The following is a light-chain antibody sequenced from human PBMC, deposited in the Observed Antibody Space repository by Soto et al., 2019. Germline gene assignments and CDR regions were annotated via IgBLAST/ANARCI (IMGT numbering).Light chain of an antibody. J-gene: IGLJ1*01. CDR1: SSNIGTNA. CDR3: AAWDDSLNGYV. V-gene: IGLV1-44*01. CDR2: NNN. Sequence: QSVLTQPPSASGTPGQRVTISCSGGSSNIGTNAGNWYQQLPGTAPKLLIYNNNQRPSGVPDRFSGSKSGTSASLAISGLQSEDEADYYCAAWDDSLNGYVFGTGIKLTVL.